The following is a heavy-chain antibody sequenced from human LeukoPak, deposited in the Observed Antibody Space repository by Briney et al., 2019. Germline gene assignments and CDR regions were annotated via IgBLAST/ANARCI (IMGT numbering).Heavy chain of an antibody. D-gene: IGHD6-13*01. V-gene: IGHV4-39*01. CDR1: GGSLSSSSYY. CDR3: ARQYSSNWYDDRGWFDP. J-gene: IGHJ5*02. CDR2: IYYSGST. Sequence: KASETLSLTCSVSGGSLSSSSYYWGWIRQPPGKGLEWIGNIYYSGSTNYNPSLKSRVTISVDTSKNQFSLKLSSVTAADTAVYYCARQYSSNWYDDRGWFDPWGQGTLVTVSS.